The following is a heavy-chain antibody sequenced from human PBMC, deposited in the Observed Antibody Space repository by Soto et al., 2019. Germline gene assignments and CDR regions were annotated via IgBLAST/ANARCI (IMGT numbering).Heavy chain of an antibody. V-gene: IGHV3-21*01. Sequence: NPGGSLRLSCAASGFTFSSYSMNWVRQAPGKGLEWVSSISSSSSYIYYADSVKGRFTISRDNAKNPLYLQMNSLRAEDTAVYYCARDFAYYYDSSGYFPFNIWGQGTMVTVSS. CDR3: ARDFAYYYDSSGYFPFNI. J-gene: IGHJ3*02. CDR1: GFTFSSYS. CDR2: ISSSSSYI. D-gene: IGHD3-22*01.